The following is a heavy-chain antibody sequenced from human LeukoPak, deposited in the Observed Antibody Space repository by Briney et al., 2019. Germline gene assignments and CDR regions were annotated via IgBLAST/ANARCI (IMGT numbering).Heavy chain of an antibody. CDR2: IYHSGST. V-gene: IGHV4-30-2*01. CDR1: GVSISSGGYS. D-gene: IGHD2-2*01. J-gene: IGHJ3*02. CDR3: ARGGYCSSTSCYLFHAFDI. Sequence: PSETLSLTCAVSGVSISSGGYSWSWIRQPPGKGLEWIGYIYHSGSTYYNPSLKSRVTISVDRSKNQFSLKLSSVTAADTAVYYCARGGYCSSTSCYLFHAFDIWGQGTMVTVSS.